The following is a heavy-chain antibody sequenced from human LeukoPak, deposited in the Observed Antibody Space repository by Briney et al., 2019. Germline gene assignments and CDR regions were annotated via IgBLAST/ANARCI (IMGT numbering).Heavy chain of an antibody. D-gene: IGHD2-2*02. J-gene: IGHJ6*02. CDR3: ARERTVVVPAAISYYYYYGMDV. V-gene: IGHV1-2*02. CDR2: INPNSGGT. Sequence: ASVKVSCKASGYTFTDYYMHWVRQAPGQGLEWMGWINPNSGGTNYAQKFQGRVTMTRDTSISTAYMELSRLRSDDTAVYYCARERTVVVPAAISYYYYYGMDVWGQGTTVTVSS. CDR1: GYTFTDYY.